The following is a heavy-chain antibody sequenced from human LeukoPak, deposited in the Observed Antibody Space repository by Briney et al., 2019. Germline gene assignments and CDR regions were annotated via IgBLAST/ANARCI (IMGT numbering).Heavy chain of an antibody. D-gene: IGHD6-13*01. V-gene: IGHV3-15*01. J-gene: IGHJ4*02. CDR1: WFIXRDPW. Sequence: GGSLGLSLAASWFIXRDPWVSWGRPAPGKGAGGVGRIKRKSDGGTIDYAAPVKGRFTISRDDSKNTVYLQMNSLKTEDTALYYCTGSRWATNDFWGQGTLVTVSS. CDR3: TGSRWATNDF. CDR2: IKRKSDGGTI.